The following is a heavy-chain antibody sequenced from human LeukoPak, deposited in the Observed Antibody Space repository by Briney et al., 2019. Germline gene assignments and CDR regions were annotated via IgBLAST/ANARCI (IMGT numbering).Heavy chain of an antibody. CDR2: FDPEDGET. Sequence: GASVKVSCKVSGYTLTELSMHWVRQAPGKGLEWMGGFDPEDGETIYAQNFQGRVTFTADKSTSTAYMELRSLTSADTAVYYCARANCGDGCYSEVGWFDPWGQGTLVTVSS. J-gene: IGHJ5*02. CDR1: GYTLTELS. D-gene: IGHD2-21*02. V-gene: IGHV1-24*01. CDR3: ARANCGDGCYSEVGWFDP.